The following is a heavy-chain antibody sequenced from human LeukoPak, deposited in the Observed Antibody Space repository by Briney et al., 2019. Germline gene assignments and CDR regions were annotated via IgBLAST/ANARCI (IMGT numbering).Heavy chain of an antibody. Sequence: ASVKVSCKASGYTFTNYNINWVRQATGQGLEWMGWMNPNSGNTGYAQKFQGRVTMTRDTSISTAYMELSRLRSDDTAVYYCARVPVYYDSSGYKGLDYWGQGTLVTVSS. CDR2: MNPNSGNT. J-gene: IGHJ4*02. CDR1: GYTFTNYN. V-gene: IGHV1-8*02. CDR3: ARVPVYYDSSGYKGLDY. D-gene: IGHD3-22*01.